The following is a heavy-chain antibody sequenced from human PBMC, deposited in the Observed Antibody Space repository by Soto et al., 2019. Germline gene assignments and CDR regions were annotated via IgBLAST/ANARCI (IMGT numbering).Heavy chain of an antibody. CDR2: ISGTGSRT. V-gene: IGHV3-23*01. CDR1: GFSFGDYA. Sequence: EVQVLESGGGLVQPGGSLRLSCAASGFSFGDYAMSWVRQAPGKGLEWVSGISGTGSRTSYADSVRGRFTISRDNVNNTLSLQMDSLRAEDTAVYYCARGGRYTYGYGDYSYGTDVWGQGTTVTVSS. CDR3: ARGGRYTYGYGDYSYGTDV. J-gene: IGHJ6*02. D-gene: IGHD5-18*01.